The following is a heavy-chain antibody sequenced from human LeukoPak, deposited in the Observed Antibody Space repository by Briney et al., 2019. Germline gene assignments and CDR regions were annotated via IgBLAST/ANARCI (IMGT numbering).Heavy chain of an antibody. CDR3: ARVWTSGSYGDC. CDR2: IYYDGSNK. J-gene: IGHJ4*02. D-gene: IGHD3-10*01. CDR1: GFKFSNFG. V-gene: IGHV3-33*01. Sequence: GRSLRLSCAASGFKFSNFGMHWIRQAPGKGLEWVSVIYYDGSNKYYADSVKGRFTISKDNSKNMLYLQMNGLRAEDTAVYYCARVWTSGSYGDCWGQGTLVTVSS.